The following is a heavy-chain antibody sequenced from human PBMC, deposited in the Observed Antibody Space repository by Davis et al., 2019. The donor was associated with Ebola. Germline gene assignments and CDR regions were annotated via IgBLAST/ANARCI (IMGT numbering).Heavy chain of an antibody. CDR2: IIPILGIA. CDR1: GGTFSSYA. V-gene: IGHV1-69*10. Sequence: SVKVSCKASGGTFSSYAISWVRQAPGQGFEWMGGIIPILGIANYAQKFQGRVTITADESTSTAYMELSSLRSEDTAVYYCAARGGVVAATYYGMDVWGQGTTVTVSS. D-gene: IGHD2-15*01. J-gene: IGHJ6*02. CDR3: AARGGVVAATYYGMDV.